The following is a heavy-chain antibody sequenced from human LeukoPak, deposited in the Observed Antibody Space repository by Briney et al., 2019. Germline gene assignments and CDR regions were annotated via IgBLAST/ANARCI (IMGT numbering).Heavy chain of an antibody. J-gene: IGHJ4*02. V-gene: IGHV3-23*01. Sequence: GGSLRLSCAASGFTFSSYAMSWVRQAPGKGLEWVSAISGSGGSTYYADSVKGRFTISSDNSKNTLYLQMNSLRAEDTAVYYCAKVRIVVVPAAADYWGQGTLVTVSS. CDR2: ISGSGGST. D-gene: IGHD2-2*01. CDR3: AKVRIVVVPAAADY. CDR1: GFTFSSYA.